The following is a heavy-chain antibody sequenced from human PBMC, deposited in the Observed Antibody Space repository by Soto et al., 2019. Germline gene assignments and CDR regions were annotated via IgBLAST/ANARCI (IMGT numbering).Heavy chain of an antibody. Sequence: PSETLSLTCTVSGGSISSSSYYWGWIRQPPGKGLEWIGSIYYSGSTYYNPSLKSRVTISVDTSKNQFSLKLSSVTAADTAVYYCARHEDGDYAFRYPFDYWGQGTLVTVSS. CDR2: IYYSGST. J-gene: IGHJ4*02. CDR3: ARHEDGDYAFRYPFDY. CDR1: GGSISSSSYY. V-gene: IGHV4-39*01. D-gene: IGHD4-17*01.